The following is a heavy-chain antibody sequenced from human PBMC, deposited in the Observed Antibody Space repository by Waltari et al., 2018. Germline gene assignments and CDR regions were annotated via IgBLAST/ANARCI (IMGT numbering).Heavy chain of an antibody. D-gene: IGHD1-26*01. J-gene: IGHJ5*02. V-gene: IGHV4-4*07. CDR2: VYTSGST. CDR3: AREIDRGPGRWFDP. Sequence: QVQLQESGPGLVKPSETLSLTCTVSGVSISGYYWNWIRQPAGKGLEWIGRVYTSGSTNYNPSLKSRVTMSVDTAKNQFALKLSSVTAADTAVYFCAREIDRGPGRWFDPWGQGTLVTVSS. CDR1: GVSISGYY.